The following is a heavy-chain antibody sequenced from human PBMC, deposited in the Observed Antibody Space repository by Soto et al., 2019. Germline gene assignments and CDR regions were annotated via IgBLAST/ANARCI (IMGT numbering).Heavy chain of an antibody. Sequence: GGSLRLSCAASGFTFSSYAMSWVRQAPGKGLEWVSAISGSGGSTYYADSVKGRFTISRDNSKKTLYLQMNSLRAEDTAVYYCAKGLHPGLAAAETPIYYFDYWGQGTLVTVSS. V-gene: IGHV3-23*01. CDR1: GFTFSSYA. D-gene: IGHD6-13*01. CDR2: ISGSGGST. J-gene: IGHJ4*02. CDR3: AKGLHPGLAAAETPIYYFDY.